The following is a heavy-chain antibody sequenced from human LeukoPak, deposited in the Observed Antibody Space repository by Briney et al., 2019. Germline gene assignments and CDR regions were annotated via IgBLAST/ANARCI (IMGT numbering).Heavy chain of an antibody. CDR1: GGSISSSSYY. Sequence: SETLSLTCTVSGGSISSSSYYWGWIRHPPGKGLEWIGSIYYSGSTYYNPSLKSRVTISVDTSKNQFSLKLSSVTAADTAVYYCARHGGYCSSTSCLGRRFDPWGQGTLVTVSS. D-gene: IGHD2-2*01. CDR3: ARHGGYCSSTSCLGRRFDP. CDR2: IYYSGST. J-gene: IGHJ5*02. V-gene: IGHV4-39*01.